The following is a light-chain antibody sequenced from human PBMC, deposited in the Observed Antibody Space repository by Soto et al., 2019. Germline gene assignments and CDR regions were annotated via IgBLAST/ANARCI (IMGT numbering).Light chain of an antibody. J-gene: IGLJ7*01. V-gene: IGLV2-23*01. CDR2: EGS. Sequence: QSVLTQPASVSGSPGQSITISRTGTSSDVGSYNLVSWYQQYPGKAPKLMLYEGSKRPSGVSNRFSGSKSGNTASLTISGLQAEDEADYYCCSYAGSSTHAVFGGGTKLTVL. CDR1: SSDVGSYNL. CDR3: CSYAGSSTHAV.